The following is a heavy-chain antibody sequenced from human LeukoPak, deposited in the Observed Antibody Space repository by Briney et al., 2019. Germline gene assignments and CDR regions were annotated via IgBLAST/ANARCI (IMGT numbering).Heavy chain of an antibody. CDR2: IYYSGST. D-gene: IGHD3-22*01. CDR1: GGSISSGGYY. CDR3: ARSLVPDSSGYYAYFDY. V-gene: IGHV4-31*03. Sequence: PSQTLPLTCTVSGGSISSGGYYWSWIRQHPGKGLEWIGYIYYSGSTYYNPSLKSRVTISVDTSKNQFSLKLSSVTAADTAVYYCARSLVPDSSGYYAYFDYWGQGTLVTVSS. J-gene: IGHJ4*02.